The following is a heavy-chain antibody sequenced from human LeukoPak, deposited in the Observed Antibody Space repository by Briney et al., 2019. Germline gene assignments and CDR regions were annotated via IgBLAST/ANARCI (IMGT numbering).Heavy chain of an antibody. CDR1: GYTFTSYA. CDR3: ARGLVDY. CDR2: INTNTGNP. Sequence: ASVKVSCKASGYTFTSYAMNRVRQAPGQGLELMGWINTNTGNPTYAQGFTGRFVFSLDTSVSTAYLQISSLKADDTAVYYCARGLVDYWGQGTLVTVAS. J-gene: IGHJ4*02. V-gene: IGHV7-4-1*02.